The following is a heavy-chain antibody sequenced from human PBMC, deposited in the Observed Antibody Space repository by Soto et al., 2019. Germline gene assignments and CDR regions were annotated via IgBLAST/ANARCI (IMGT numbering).Heavy chain of an antibody. CDR1: XFTFSSYS. CDR3: ARDGLGGASNFDGFDP. Sequence: EVXLXXSGGGLVQPGXXLXXXCAASXFTFSSYSMNXVRQAPGXXXXXXSYISSSSSTIYYADSVKGRFTISXEXXXXXXXXXXXXXXXXDTAVYYCARDGLGGASNFDGFDPWGQGTLVTVSS. CDR2: ISSSSSTI. D-gene: IGHD1-26*01. V-gene: IGHV3-48*01. J-gene: IGHJ5*02.